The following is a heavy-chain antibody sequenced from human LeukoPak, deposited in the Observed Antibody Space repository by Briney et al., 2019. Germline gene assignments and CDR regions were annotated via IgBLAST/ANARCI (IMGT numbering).Heavy chain of an antibody. J-gene: IGHJ4*02. V-gene: IGHV4-4*07. D-gene: IGHD1-26*01. Sequence: SETLSLTCTVSGGSISNYQWTWIRHPAPKTLEWIGRIHFSGGTNYNPSLTTRVTMSVDTSKNQFSPRLYSVTAADTALYYCAREDPSRGSYLAYWGQGILVTVSS. CDR3: AREDPSRGSYLAY. CDR2: IHFSGGT. CDR1: GGSISNYQ.